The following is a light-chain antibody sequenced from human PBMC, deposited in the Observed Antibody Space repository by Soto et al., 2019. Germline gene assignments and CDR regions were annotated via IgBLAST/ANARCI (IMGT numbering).Light chain of an antibody. Sequence: QSALTQPASVSGSLGQSITISCTGSNRDIGAYNLVSWYQQYPDTAPKLIIYEVRNRPSGVSYRCTGSRSGNTASLTISALQADDESTFYCSSYTTTSTLLFGGGTKLTVL. CDR1: NRDIGAYNL. CDR2: EVR. J-gene: IGLJ3*02. CDR3: SSYTTTSTLL. V-gene: IGLV2-14*01.